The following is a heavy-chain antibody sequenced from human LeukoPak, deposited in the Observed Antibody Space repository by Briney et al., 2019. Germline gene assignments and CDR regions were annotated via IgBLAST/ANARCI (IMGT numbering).Heavy chain of an antibody. D-gene: IGHD4-17*01. CDR2: ISGTTGTT. CDR3: ATKTSYGDRYFDY. CDR1: GFSFSSYA. Sequence: GGSLRLSCAASGFSFSSYAMSWIRQAPGKGLEWLSAISGTTGTTFYADSVKGRFTISRDNSKNTLFPQMNSLRAEDTAVYYCATKTSYGDRYFDYWGQGTLVTVSS. J-gene: IGHJ4*02. V-gene: IGHV3-23*01.